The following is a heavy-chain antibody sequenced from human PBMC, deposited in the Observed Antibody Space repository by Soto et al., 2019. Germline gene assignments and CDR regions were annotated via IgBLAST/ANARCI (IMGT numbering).Heavy chain of an antibody. Sequence: EVQMLESGGGLVQPGGSLRLSCAASGFPFSNYAMTWVRQAPGKGLEWVSAISGRTGHTYYADSVKDRFTISRDNSKNTLYLQMDSLRVEDTAVYYCARSPSEYIWGSYLRYYEYWGQGTLVTVSS. CDR1: GFPFSNYA. V-gene: IGHV3-23*01. D-gene: IGHD3-16*02. CDR2: ISGRTGHT. CDR3: ARSPSEYIWGSYLRYYEY. J-gene: IGHJ4*02.